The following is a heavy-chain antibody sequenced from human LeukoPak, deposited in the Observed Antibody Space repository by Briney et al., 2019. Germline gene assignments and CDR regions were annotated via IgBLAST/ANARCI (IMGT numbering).Heavy chain of an antibody. CDR1: GGSISSGSYY. CDR2: IYTSGST. J-gene: IGHJ6*03. V-gene: IGHV4-61*02. Sequence: KSSQTLSLTCTVSGGSISSGSYYWSWIRQPAGKGLEWIGRIYTSGSTNYNPSLKSRVTISVDTSKNQFSLKLSSVTAADTAVYYCARFSVWDSSGYYPGPYYYYMDVWGKGTTVTVSS. D-gene: IGHD3-22*01. CDR3: ARFSVWDSSGYYPGPYYYYMDV.